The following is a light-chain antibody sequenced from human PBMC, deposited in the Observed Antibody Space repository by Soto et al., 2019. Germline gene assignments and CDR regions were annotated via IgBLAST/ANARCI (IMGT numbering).Light chain of an antibody. J-gene: IGKJ1*01. Sequence: DIQITQSASSLSASVGDRVTITCRASQNISSYLNWYQQKPGKAPKLLIYAASSLQSGVPSRFSGSGSGTDFTLTISSLKPEDFATYYCQQSYSTHRTFGQGTKVDIK. V-gene: IGKV1-39*01. CDR2: AAS. CDR3: QQSYSTHRT. CDR1: QNISSY.